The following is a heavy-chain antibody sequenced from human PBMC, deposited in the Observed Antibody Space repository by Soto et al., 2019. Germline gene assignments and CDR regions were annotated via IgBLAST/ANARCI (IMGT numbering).Heavy chain of an antibody. CDR3: ARVVIVGATMFDY. V-gene: IGHV3-74*01. Sequence: GGSLRLSCAASGFTFSSYWMHWVRQAPGKGLVWVSRINSDGSSTSYADSVKGRFTISRDNAKNTLYPQMNSLRAEDTAVYYCARVVIVGATMFDYWGQGTLVTVSS. J-gene: IGHJ4*02. D-gene: IGHD1-26*01. CDR2: INSDGSST. CDR1: GFTFSSYW.